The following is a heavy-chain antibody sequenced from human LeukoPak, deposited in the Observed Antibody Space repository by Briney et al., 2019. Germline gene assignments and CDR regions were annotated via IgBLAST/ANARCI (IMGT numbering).Heavy chain of an antibody. J-gene: IGHJ4*02. Sequence: GGSLRLSCAASGFTVSSNYMSWVRQAPGKGLVWVSRINSDGSSTSYADSVKGRFTISRDNAKNTLYLQMNSLRAEDTAVYYCARGLEWLFDYWGQGTLVTVSS. D-gene: IGHD3-3*01. V-gene: IGHV3-74*01. CDR1: GFTVSSNY. CDR2: INSDGSST. CDR3: ARGLEWLFDY.